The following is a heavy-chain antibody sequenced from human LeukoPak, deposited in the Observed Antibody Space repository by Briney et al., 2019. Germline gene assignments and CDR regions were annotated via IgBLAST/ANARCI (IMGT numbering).Heavy chain of an antibody. CDR2: ISSSGSTI. CDR3: ARDQGSGWLFDY. Sequence: PGGSLRLSCAAPGFTFSSYEMNWVRQAPGKGLEWVSYISSSGSTIYYADSVKGRFTISRDNAKNSLYLQMNRLRAEDTAVYYCARDQGSGWLFDYWGQGTLVTVSS. CDR1: GFTFSSYE. V-gene: IGHV3-48*03. D-gene: IGHD6-19*01. J-gene: IGHJ4*02.